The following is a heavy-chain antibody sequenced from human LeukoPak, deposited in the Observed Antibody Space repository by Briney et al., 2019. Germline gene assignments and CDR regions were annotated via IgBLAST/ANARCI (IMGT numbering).Heavy chain of an antibody. CDR2: IHHSGST. CDR3: ARRRAYGSGSRAFDI. Sequence: SETLSLTCAVYGGSFSGFYWSWVRQPPGKGLEWIAEIHHSGSTNYNPSLKSRVTISVDTSKNQFSLKLSSVTAADTAVYYCARRRAYGSGSRAFDIWGQGTMVTVSS. D-gene: IGHD3-10*01. CDR1: GGSFSGFY. V-gene: IGHV4-34*01. J-gene: IGHJ3*02.